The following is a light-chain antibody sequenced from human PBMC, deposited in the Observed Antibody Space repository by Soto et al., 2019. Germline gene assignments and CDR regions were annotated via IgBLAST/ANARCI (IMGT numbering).Light chain of an antibody. Sequence: QYVLTQPASVSGSPGQSITISCTGTSSVVGGYNYVSWYQKNPGKAPKLMIYDVSNRPSGVSNRFSGSKSGNTASLTISGLQAEDEAVYYFSSYTSSSTLVFGGGTKLTVI. CDR3: SSYTSSSTLV. J-gene: IGLJ2*01. V-gene: IGLV2-14*01. CDR2: DVS. CDR1: SSVVGGYNY.